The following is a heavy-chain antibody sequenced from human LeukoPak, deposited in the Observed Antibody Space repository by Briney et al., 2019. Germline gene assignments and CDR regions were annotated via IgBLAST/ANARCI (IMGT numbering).Heavy chain of an antibody. V-gene: IGHV1-69*06. Sequence: EASVKVSCKASGGTFSSYAISWVRQAPGQGLEWMGEIIPISGTANYAQKFQGRVTITADKSTSTAYMELSSLRSEDTAVYYCARVHYYDSSGYYYRYYYYYYMDVWGKGTTVTVSS. J-gene: IGHJ6*03. CDR3: ARVHYYDSSGYYYRYYYYYYMDV. D-gene: IGHD3-22*01. CDR2: IIPISGTA. CDR1: GGTFSSYA.